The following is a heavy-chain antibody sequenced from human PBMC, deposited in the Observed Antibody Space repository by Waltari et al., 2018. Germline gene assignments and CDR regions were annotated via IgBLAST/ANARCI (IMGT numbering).Heavy chain of an antibody. CDR2: VYYGGAT. J-gene: IGHJ4*02. Sequence: QVQLQESGPGLVKPSETLSLTCTFPAGSISSYYWNWIRQSPGTGLGWIGYVYYGGATTYNPSLKSGVTISVDPPKTQFPRNLPSLPAADTAVYYCARSMTTTTRLLDYGGQGSRVTVSS. D-gene: IGHD4-17*01. CDR3: ARSMTTTTRLLDY. V-gene: IGHV4-59*01. CDR1: AGSISSYY.